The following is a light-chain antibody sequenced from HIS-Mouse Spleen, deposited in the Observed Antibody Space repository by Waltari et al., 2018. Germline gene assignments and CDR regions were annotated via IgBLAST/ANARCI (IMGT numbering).Light chain of an antibody. Sequence: QSALTQPPSVSGSPGQSITISCTVTRSDVGSYNLVSWYQQHPGKAPKLMIYDGSKRPSGVSNRFSGYKSGNTASLTISGLQAEDEADYYCCSYAGSSTWVFGGGTKLTVL. CDR1: RSDVGSYNL. CDR2: DGS. J-gene: IGLJ3*02. V-gene: IGLV2-23*01. CDR3: CSYAGSSTWV.